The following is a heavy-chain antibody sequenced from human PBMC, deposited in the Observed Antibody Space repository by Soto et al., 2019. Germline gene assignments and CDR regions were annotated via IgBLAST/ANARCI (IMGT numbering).Heavy chain of an antibody. CDR1: GYTFTTYD. J-gene: IGHJ5*02. CDR2: MNPNRTNT. V-gene: IGHV1-8*01. Sequence: QVQLMQSGAEVKKPGASVKVSCKASGYTFTTYDINWVRQAPGQGLEWMGWMNPNRTNTGYAEKLPGRVTMTRDTSISTAYMELSSLRYDDTAVYYCVRGGFLSHDHVIIAPATLGFDPWGQGTLVTVSS. CDR3: VRGGFLSHDHVIIAPATLGFDP. D-gene: IGHD2-2*01.